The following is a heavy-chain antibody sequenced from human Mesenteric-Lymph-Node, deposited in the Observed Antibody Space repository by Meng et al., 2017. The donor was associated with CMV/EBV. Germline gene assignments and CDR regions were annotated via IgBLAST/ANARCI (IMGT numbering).Heavy chain of an antibody. V-gene: IGHV3-23*01. Sequence: GESLKISCAASGFTFSSYAMSWVRQAPGKGLEWVSAISGIGTGDNRYYADSVKGRFTISRDNSKNTLYLQMNSLRAEDTAVYYCAKSDCSSTSCYENYWGQGTLVTVSS. CDR2: ISGIGTGDNR. J-gene: IGHJ4*02. CDR1: GFTFSSYA. CDR3: AKSDCSSTSCYENY. D-gene: IGHD2-2*01.